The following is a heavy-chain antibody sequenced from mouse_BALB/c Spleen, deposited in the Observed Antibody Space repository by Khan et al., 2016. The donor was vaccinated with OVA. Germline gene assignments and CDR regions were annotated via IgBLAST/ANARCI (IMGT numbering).Heavy chain of an antibody. Sequence: VQLQQYGPELVKPGASVKMSCKASGYTFTSYVMHWVKQKPGQGLEWIGYINPYNDGTKYNEKFKGKATLTSDKSSSTAYMKLSSLTSEDSAVYYCASRRGTGTFDYWGQGTTLTVSS. D-gene: IGHD4-1*01. CDR1: GYTFTSYV. CDR3: ASRRGTGTFDY. J-gene: IGHJ2*01. CDR2: INPYNDGT. V-gene: IGHV1S136*01.